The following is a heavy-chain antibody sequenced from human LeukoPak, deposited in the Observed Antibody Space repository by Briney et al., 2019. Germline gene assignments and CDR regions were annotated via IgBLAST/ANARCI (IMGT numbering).Heavy chain of an antibody. CDR1: GDSISTSSYY. V-gene: IGHV4-39*07. D-gene: IGHD3-10*01. J-gene: IGHJ3*02. Sequence: SETLSLTCSVSGDSISTSSYYWGRIRQPPGKGLEWIGEINHSGSTNYNPSLKSRVTISVDTSKNQFSLKLSSVTAADTAVYYCARRNSKWFGELLVRGAFDIWGQGTMVTVSS. CDR3: ARRNSKWFGELLVRGAFDI. CDR2: INHSGST.